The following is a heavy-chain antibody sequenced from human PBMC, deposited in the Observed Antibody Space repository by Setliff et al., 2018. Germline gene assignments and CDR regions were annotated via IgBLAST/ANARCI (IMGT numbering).Heavy chain of an antibody. CDR2: IKQDGSDK. J-gene: IGHJ5*02. CDR3: AREVWTIYDKSWSGYTDL. V-gene: IGHV3-7*03. CDR1: GFTFSSYW. D-gene: IGHD3-3*01. Sequence: ETLSLSCAASGFTFSSYWMHWVRQAPGKGLEWVANIKQDGSDKYYVDSVKGRFTVSRDNANKSLFLQMNSLRAEDTALYHCAREVWTIYDKSWSGYTDLWGQGTQVTVSS.